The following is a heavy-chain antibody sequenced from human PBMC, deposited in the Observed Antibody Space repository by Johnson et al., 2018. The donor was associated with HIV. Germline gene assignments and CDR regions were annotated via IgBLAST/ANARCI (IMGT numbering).Heavy chain of an antibody. V-gene: IGHV3-30-3*01. CDR2: ISYDGSNK. CDR3: ARDRTARQGGAFDI. J-gene: IGHJ3*02. CDR1: GFTFSSYA. Sequence: QVQLVESGGGVVQPGRSLRLSCAASGFTFSSYAMHWVRQAPGKGLEWVAVISYDGSNKYYVDSVKGRFTISRDNDKNSLSLQRNSLRAENTAVYYCARDRTARQGGAFDIWGQGTMVTVAS.